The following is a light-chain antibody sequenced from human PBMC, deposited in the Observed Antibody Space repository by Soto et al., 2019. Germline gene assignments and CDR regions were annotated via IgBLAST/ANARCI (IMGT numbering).Light chain of an antibody. CDR3: QQADTFPFT. CDR2: AAS. J-gene: IGKJ5*01. V-gene: IGKV1-12*02. Sequence: DIQMTQSPSSVSASVGDRVTVTCRASQDISRWLVWYQQKPGKAPKLLIYAASTLRSGVPSRFSGSGSGKNFSLSISSLQSEDFATYYCQQADTFPFTFGQGTRLEI. CDR1: QDISRW.